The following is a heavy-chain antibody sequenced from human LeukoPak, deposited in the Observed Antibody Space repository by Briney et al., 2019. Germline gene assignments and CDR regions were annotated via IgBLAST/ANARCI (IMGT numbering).Heavy chain of an antibody. Sequence: GGSLRLSCAASGFTFSSYAMHWVRQAPGKGLEWVAVISYDGSNKYYADSVKGRFTISRDNSKNTLYLQMNSLRAEDTAVYYCARDGDGYWVSYWYFDLWGRGTLVTVSS. CDR3: ARDGDGYWVSYWYFDL. D-gene: IGHD3-22*01. V-gene: IGHV3-30-3*01. CDR1: GFTFSSYA. CDR2: ISYDGSNK. J-gene: IGHJ2*01.